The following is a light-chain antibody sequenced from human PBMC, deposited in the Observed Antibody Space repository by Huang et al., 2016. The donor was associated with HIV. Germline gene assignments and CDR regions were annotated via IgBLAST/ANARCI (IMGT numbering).Light chain of an antibody. CDR2: GSS. CDR3: HQYNNWLLS. J-gene: IGKJ4*01. CDR1: RGVSTN. Sequence: EIVMTQSPATLSVSTGERVTLSCKANRGVSTNLAWYQPRPGQAPRLLMYGSSTRAPGIQARFSCSGSGTDFSLTISSLQSEDFALYYCHQYNNWLLSFGGGTRVDI. V-gene: IGKV3-15*01.